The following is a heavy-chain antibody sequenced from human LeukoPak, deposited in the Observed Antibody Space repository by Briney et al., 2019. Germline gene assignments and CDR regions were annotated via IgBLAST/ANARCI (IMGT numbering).Heavy chain of an antibody. J-gene: IGHJ4*02. Sequence: GGSLRLSCAASGFSFSRYGMHWVRQAPGKGLEWVAVIWYDGSNKYYADSVKGRFTISRDNSKNTLYLQMNSLRAEDTAVYYCARDRAGGFGELLFDYWGQGTLVTVSS. CDR1: GFSFSRYG. D-gene: IGHD3-10*01. CDR2: IWYDGSNK. V-gene: IGHV3-33*08. CDR3: ARDRAGGFGELLFDY.